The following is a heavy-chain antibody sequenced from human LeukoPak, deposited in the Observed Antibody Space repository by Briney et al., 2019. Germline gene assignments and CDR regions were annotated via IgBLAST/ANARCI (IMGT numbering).Heavy chain of an antibody. J-gene: IGHJ4*02. V-gene: IGHV3-48*02. CDR1: GFTFSTYN. CDR3: ARGPLGWSDY. Sequence: GGSLRLSCAASGFTFSTYNMNWVRQAPGKGLEWVSYITSSGAIYYADSVKGRFTISRDNAKNSLYLQMNSLREEDTAVYYCARGPLGWSDYWGQGTLVTVSS. D-gene: IGHD1-26*01. CDR2: ITSSGAI.